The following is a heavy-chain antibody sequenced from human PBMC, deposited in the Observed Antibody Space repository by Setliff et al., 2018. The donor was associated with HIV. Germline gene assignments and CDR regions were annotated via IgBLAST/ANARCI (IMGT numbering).Heavy chain of an antibody. J-gene: IGHJ4*01. CDR1: GFSLSNTRMG. V-gene: IGHV2-26*01. Sequence: PTETLTLTCTVSGFSLSNTRMGVSWIRQPPGKALEWLAHIFSNDEKSYSISLKSRLTISKDTSKSQVVLTMANMDPVDTATYYCARGLRYFDWLSPTYFDYWGHGTLVTVSS. D-gene: IGHD3-9*01. CDR2: IFSNDEK. CDR3: ARGLRYFDWLSPTYFDY.